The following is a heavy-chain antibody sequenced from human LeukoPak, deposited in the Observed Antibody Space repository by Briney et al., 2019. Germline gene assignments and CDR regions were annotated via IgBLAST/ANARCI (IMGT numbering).Heavy chain of an antibody. CDR2: INPNSGGT. J-gene: IGHJ4*02. Sequence: ASVKVSCKASGYTFTGYYMHWVRQAPGQGLEWMGWINPNSGGTNYAQKFQGRVTMTRDTSISTAYTELSRLRSDDTAVYYCARSKQWLGSGFDYWGQGTLVTVSS. V-gene: IGHV1-2*02. D-gene: IGHD6-19*01. CDR1: GYTFTGYY. CDR3: ARSKQWLGSGFDY.